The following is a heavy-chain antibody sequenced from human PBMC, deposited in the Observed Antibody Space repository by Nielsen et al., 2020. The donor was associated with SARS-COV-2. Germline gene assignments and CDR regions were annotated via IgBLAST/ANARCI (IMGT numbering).Heavy chain of an antibody. CDR3: AKEGNSGSAYDQ. J-gene: IGHJ5*02. CDR2: ISTSSRTI. Sequence: GESLKISCAASGFTFSSYSMNWVRQAPGKGLDWVSYISTSSRTIYYADSVKGRFTISRDNAKNSLYLQMNSLRAEDTALYYCAKEGNSGSAYDQWGQGTLVTVSS. V-gene: IGHV3-48*01. D-gene: IGHD1-26*01. CDR1: GFTFSSYS.